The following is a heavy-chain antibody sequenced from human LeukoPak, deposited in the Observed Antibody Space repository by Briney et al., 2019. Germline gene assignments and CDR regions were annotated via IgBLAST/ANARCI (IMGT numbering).Heavy chain of an antibody. Sequence: GGSLRLSCAASGFTFSSYGMSWVRQPPGKGLEWVSAIDGSGGSTYYADSVKGRCTISRDNAKNSLYLQMNSLRAEDTAVYYCARDRGRYCTNGVCYYYYYYMDVWGKGTTVTVSS. V-gene: IGHV3-23*01. J-gene: IGHJ6*03. CDR3: ARDRGRYCTNGVCYYYYYYMDV. CDR1: GFTFSSYG. D-gene: IGHD2-8*01. CDR2: IDGSGGST.